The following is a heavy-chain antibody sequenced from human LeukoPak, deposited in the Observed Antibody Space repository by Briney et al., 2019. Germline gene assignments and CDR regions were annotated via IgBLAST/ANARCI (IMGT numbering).Heavy chain of an antibody. J-gene: IGHJ4*02. Sequence: GASVKVSCKASGYTFTGYGISWVRQAPGQGLEWMGWISAYNGNTNYAQKVQGRVTMTTDTSTSTAYMELRSLRSDDTAVYYCARARRLRFLEWTPDFDYWGQGTLVTVSS. V-gene: IGHV1-18*01. CDR3: ARARRLRFLEWTPDFDY. D-gene: IGHD3-3*01. CDR2: ISAYNGNT. CDR1: GYTFTGYG.